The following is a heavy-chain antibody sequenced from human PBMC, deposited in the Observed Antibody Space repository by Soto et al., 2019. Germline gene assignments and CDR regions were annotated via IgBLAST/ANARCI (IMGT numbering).Heavy chain of an antibody. Sequence: QVQLQESGPGLVKPSQTLSLTCTVSGGSIRSGDYYWSWIRQPPGKGLEWIGYIYYSGSTYYNPSLKSRLTLSVDTSKNQFALKLSSVTAADTAVYYCARGETASDAFDYWGQGTLVTVSS. V-gene: IGHV4-30-4*01. CDR2: IYYSGST. D-gene: IGHD5-18*01. J-gene: IGHJ4*02. CDR3: ARGETASDAFDY. CDR1: GGSIRSGDYY.